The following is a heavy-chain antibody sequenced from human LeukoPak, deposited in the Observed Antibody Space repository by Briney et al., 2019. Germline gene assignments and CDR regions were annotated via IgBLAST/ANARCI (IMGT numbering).Heavy chain of an antibody. D-gene: IGHD6-19*01. CDR3: AKDMESYSSGQFDY. Sequence: GGSLRLSCAASGFTFDDYAMHWVRQAPGKGLEWVSGISWNSGSIGYADSVKGRFTISRDNAKNSLYLQMNSLRAEDTALYYCAKDMESYSSGQFDYWGQGTLVTVSS. V-gene: IGHV3-9*01. J-gene: IGHJ4*02. CDR2: ISWNSGSI. CDR1: GFTFDDYA.